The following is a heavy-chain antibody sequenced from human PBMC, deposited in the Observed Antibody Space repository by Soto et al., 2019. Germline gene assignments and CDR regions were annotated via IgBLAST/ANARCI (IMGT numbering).Heavy chain of an antibody. Sequence: ASVKVSCKPAGYTFTSYDINWVRQASGQGLECRGWMTPNGSNTGYAQKYQSRVTITRNTSTSTAYMELSRLRSEDTAVYYCARGVLMVYAILFDYYMDVWGKGTTVTVSS. CDR1: GYTFTSYD. CDR3: ARGVLMVYAILFDYYMDV. D-gene: IGHD2-8*01. CDR2: MTPNGSNT. V-gene: IGHV1-8*01. J-gene: IGHJ6*03.